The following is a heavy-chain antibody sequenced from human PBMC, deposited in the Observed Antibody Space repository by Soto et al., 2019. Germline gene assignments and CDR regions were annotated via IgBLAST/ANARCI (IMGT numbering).Heavy chain of an antibody. CDR3: ARVVSGTTVFRGYYYMDV. Sequence: ASVKVSCKASGYTFTSYDINWVRQATGQGLEWMGWMNPNSGNTGYAQKFQGRVTMTRNTSISTAYMELSSLRSADTAVYYCARVVSGTTVFRGYYYMDVWGKGTTVTVSS. D-gene: IGHD1-1*01. J-gene: IGHJ6*03. CDR1: GYTFTSYD. CDR2: MNPNSGNT. V-gene: IGHV1-8*01.